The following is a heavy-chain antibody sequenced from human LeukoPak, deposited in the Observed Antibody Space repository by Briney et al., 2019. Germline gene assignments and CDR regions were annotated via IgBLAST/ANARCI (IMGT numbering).Heavy chain of an antibody. Sequence: EASVKVSFRASGHSFTDYYIHWVRQAPGQGQEWRGWINPNSGGTNYAQKFQGRATLTTDTSISAAYMELSSLPSDDTAVYYCARSYLVFNWFDPWGQGTQVTVSS. D-gene: IGHD6-13*01. CDR1: GHSFTDYY. V-gene: IGHV1-2*02. CDR2: INPNSGGT. J-gene: IGHJ5*02. CDR3: ARSYLVFNWFDP.